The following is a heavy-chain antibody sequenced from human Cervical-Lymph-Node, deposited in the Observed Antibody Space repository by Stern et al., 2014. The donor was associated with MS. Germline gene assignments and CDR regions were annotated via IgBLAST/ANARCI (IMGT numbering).Heavy chain of an antibody. Sequence: VQLVESGGGLVQPGRSLRLSCAASGFTFSSFAMHWVRQAPGQGLEWLAVISHDGNNKDSAASVKGRFTISRDKSNNMGYLQISSLRPDDTAVYFCARDPSRFGDNGYFDFWGQGTLVTVSS. D-gene: IGHD3-10*01. CDR2: ISHDGNNK. V-gene: IGHV3-30*04. CDR3: ARDPSRFGDNGYFDF. J-gene: IGHJ4*02. CDR1: GFTFSSFA.